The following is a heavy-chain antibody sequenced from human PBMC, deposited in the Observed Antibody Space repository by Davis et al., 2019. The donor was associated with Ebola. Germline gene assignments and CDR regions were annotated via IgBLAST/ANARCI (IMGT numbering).Heavy chain of an antibody. V-gene: IGHV3-9*01. CDR1: GFTFSRYW. Sequence: SLKISCAASGFTFSRYWMSWVRQAPGKGLEWVSGISWNSGSIGYADSVKGRFTISRDNAKNSLYLQMNSLRAEDTALYYCARGRGYSGYDPIDYWGQGTLVTVSS. D-gene: IGHD5-12*01. CDR2: ISWNSGSI. J-gene: IGHJ4*02. CDR3: ARGRGYSGYDPIDY.